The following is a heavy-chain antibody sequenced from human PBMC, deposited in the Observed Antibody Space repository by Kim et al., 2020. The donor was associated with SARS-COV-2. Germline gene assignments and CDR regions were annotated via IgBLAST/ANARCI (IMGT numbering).Heavy chain of an antibody. V-gene: IGHV3-21*01. CDR2: ISSSSSYI. J-gene: IGHJ6*02. CDR3: ARARPPPGRYQLLYYYGMDV. Sequence: GGSLRLSCAASGFTFSSYSMNWVRQAPGKGLEWVSSISSSSSYIYYADSVKGRFTISRDNAKNSLYLQMNSLRAEDTAVYYCARARPPPGRYQLLYYYGMDVWGQGTTVTVSS. CDR1: GFTFSSYS. D-gene: IGHD2-2*01.